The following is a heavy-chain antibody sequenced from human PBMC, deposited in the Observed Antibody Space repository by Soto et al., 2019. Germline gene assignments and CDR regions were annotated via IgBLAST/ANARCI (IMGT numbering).Heavy chain of an antibody. V-gene: IGHV5-10-1*01. CDR1: GYSFTSYW. CDR3: ARHRHYYGSGSYYGAYGMDV. Sequence: HGESLKISCKGSGYSFTSYWISWVRQMPGKGLEWMGRIDPSDSYTNYSPSFQGHVTISADKSISTAYLQWSSLKASDTAMYYCARHRHYYGSGSYYGAYGMDVWGQGTTVTVSS. D-gene: IGHD3-10*01. CDR2: IDPSDSYT. J-gene: IGHJ6*02.